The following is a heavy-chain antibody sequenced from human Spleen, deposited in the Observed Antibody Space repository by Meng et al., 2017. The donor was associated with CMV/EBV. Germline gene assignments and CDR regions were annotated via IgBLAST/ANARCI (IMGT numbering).Heavy chain of an antibody. CDR3: AREVTSCFDY. CDR1: GFTFSSYS. D-gene: IGHD2-2*01. CDR2: ISSSSSYI. Sequence: GESLKISCAASGFTFSSYSMNWVRQAPGKGLEWVSSISSSSSYIYYADSVKGRFTISRDNAKNSLYLQMNSLRAEDTAVYYCAREVTSCFDYWGQGTLVTVSS. V-gene: IGHV3-21*01. J-gene: IGHJ4*02.